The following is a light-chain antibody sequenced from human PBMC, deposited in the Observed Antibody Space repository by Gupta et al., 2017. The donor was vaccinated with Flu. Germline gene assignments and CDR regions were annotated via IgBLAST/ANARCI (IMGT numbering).Light chain of an antibody. J-gene: IGLJ1*01. CDR2: GNN. Sequence: GSNSVNWYQQVPGTAPNLLIYGNNKRHSGGPDRVSGSKSGTSASLAISGLQAEEEADYYCEAWDDSLNGHYVFGTGTKVTVV. V-gene: IGLV1-44*01. CDR1: GSNS. CDR3: EAWDDSLNGHYV.